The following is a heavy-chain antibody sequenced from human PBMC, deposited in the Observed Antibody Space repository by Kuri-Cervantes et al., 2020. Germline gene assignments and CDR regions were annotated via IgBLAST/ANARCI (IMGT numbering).Heavy chain of an antibody. D-gene: IGHD2-15*01. Sequence: ETLSLTCAASGFTFHNYNMNWVRQAPGKGLEWVSYISSSGTTIYYADSVKGRFTISRDNAKNSLYLEMNSLRVEDTAFYYCAKASVGAAYFDYWGQGTLVTVSS. CDR3: AKASVGAAYFDY. J-gene: IGHJ4*02. CDR1: GFTFHNYN. CDR2: ISSSGTTI. V-gene: IGHV3-48*04.